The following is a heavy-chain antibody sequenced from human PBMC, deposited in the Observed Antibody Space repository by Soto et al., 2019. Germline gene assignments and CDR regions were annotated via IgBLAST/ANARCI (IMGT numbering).Heavy chain of an antibody. CDR1: GFTFSSYD. CDR2: ISGSGRSV. Sequence: GGSLRLSCEASGFTFSSYDMDWVRQAPGKGLEWLSYISGSGRSVYYADSVKGRFTISRDSPKKTLFLQMDSLRAEDTALYYCARGDDNSGYYYAFDCWGQGTPGNGSS. D-gene: IGHD3-22*01. CDR3: ARGDDNSGYYYAFDC. J-gene: IGHJ4*02. V-gene: IGHV3-48*03.